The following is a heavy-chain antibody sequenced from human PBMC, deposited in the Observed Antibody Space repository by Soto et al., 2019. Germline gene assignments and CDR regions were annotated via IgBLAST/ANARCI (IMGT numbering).Heavy chain of an antibody. V-gene: IGHV3-23*01. CDR3: AKKSYHYDTSGYSEYFQH. J-gene: IGHJ1*01. Sequence: GVSLRRSCVAAAFTFTSFAMRWARQAPGKGPEWVAAVSGHGATTHYADSVKGRFTVTRDNSRNTVYLQLNSLRAEDTAVFYCAKKSYHYDTSGYSEYFQHWGQGTLVTVSS. CDR2: VSGHGATT. CDR1: AFTFTSFA. D-gene: IGHD3-22*01.